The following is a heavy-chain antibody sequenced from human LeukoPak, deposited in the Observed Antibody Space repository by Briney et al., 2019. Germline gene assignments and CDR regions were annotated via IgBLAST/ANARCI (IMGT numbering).Heavy chain of an antibody. CDR1: GFNIRSSW. D-gene: IGHD3-3*01. CDR3: VSSGCCDFWSGTY. V-gene: IGHV3-7*01. CDR2: INQDGGEK. Sequence: PGGSLRLSCTLSGFNIRSSWMSWVRQAPGKGLEWVANINQDGGEKYYVDSVKGRFTISRDNAKSSLYLQMNSLRAEDTAVYYCVSSGCCDFWSGTYWGQGTLVTVSS. J-gene: IGHJ4*02.